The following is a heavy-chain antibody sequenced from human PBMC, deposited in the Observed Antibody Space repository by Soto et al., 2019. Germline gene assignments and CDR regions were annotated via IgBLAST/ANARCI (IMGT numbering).Heavy chain of an antibody. CDR1: GFTFSNYW. V-gene: IGHV3-74*01. CDR3: ARDLGGYASH. CDR2: INTDGSTT. Sequence: EVQLVVSGGGLVQPGGSLRLSCAASGFTFSNYWMHWVRQAPGKGPVWVSRINTDGSTTNYADSVKGRFTISRDNAKNTLYLQTNSLGAEDTAVYYCARDLGGYASHWGQGTLVTVSS. J-gene: IGHJ4*02. D-gene: IGHD3-16*01.